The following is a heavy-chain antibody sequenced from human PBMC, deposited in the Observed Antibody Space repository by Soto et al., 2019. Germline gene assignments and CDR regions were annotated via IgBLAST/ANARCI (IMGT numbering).Heavy chain of an antibody. CDR2: ISAYNGNT. J-gene: IGHJ4*02. CDR1: GYTITSYG. Sequence: QVQLVQSGAEVKKPGASVKVSCKASGYTITSYGISWVRQAPGQGLEWMGWISAYNGNTNYAQKLQGRVTMTTDTYTSTAYMELRSLRSDATAVYYCARDAQGVFLHYWGQGTLVTVSS. CDR3: ARDAQGVFLHY. V-gene: IGHV1-18*01. D-gene: IGHD3-16*01.